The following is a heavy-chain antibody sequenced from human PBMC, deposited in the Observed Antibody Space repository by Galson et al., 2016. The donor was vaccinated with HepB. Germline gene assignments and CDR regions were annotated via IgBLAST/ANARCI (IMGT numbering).Heavy chain of an antibody. CDR3: ARALSSSGWTYWYFDL. V-gene: IGHV3-48*04. D-gene: IGHD6-19*01. CDR1: GFTFSSYS. J-gene: IGHJ2*01. CDR2: ISSSSRTI. Sequence: SLRLSCAASGFTFSSYSMNWVRQAPGKGLEWLSYISSSSRTIYYAASVKGRFTISRDNAKNSLYLQMNSLRAEDTAVYYCARALSSSGWTYWYFDLWGRGTLVTVSS.